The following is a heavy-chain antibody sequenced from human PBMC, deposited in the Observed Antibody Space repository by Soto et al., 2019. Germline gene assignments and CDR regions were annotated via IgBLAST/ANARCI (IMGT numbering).Heavy chain of an antibody. CDR3: SRGVRLRLGELSPP. J-gene: IGHJ5*02. D-gene: IGHD3-16*02. Sequence: SEPLSLTYNVAGGYIIGYYGSWIRQPPGKGLEWIGEINHSGSTNYNPSLKSRVTISVDTSKNQFSLKLSSVTAADMAMYYCSRGVRLRLGELSPPWGQGTLVTVSS. CDR1: GGYIIGYY. V-gene: IGHV4-34*01. CDR2: INHSGST.